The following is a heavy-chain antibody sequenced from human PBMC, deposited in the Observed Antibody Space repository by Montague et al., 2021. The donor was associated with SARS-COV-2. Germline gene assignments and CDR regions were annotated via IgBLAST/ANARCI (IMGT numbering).Heavy chain of an antibody. Sequence: SETLSLTCTVSHFSITSYYWSWIRQPPGKGLEWIGNIYYNGNTNYNSSLKSRVTMSADTSKNQFSLRVTSVTAADTAMYYCARPGLLPYYFDVWGRGALVTVSS. CDR2: IYYNGNT. V-gene: IGHV4-59*08. D-gene: IGHD3/OR15-3a*01. CDR1: HFSITSYY. J-gene: IGHJ2*01. CDR3: ARPGLLPYYFDV.